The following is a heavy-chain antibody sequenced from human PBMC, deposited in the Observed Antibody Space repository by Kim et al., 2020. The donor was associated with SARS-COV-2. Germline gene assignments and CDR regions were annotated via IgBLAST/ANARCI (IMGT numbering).Heavy chain of an antibody. CDR1: GGTISPYY. D-gene: IGHD3-10*01. CDR2: IYYSGST. V-gene: IGHV4-59*01. J-gene: IGHJ4*02. Sequence: SETLYLTCTASGGTISPYYWNWIRQSPGTGLEWIGYIYYSGSTNYNPSLKSRVTISVDTSKNQFSLKLNSVTAADTAVYYCARGPLGGSGAYGFWGQGTLVTVSS. CDR3: ARGPLGGSGAYGF.